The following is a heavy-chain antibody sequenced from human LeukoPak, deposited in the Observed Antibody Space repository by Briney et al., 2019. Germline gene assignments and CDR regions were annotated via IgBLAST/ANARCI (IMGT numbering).Heavy chain of an antibody. CDR3: ARDFSSSWYPPSFYYYYGMDV. D-gene: IGHD6-13*01. J-gene: IGHJ6*02. V-gene: IGHV1-18*01. CDR1: GYTFTSYG. CDR2: ISAYNGNT. Sequence: GASVKVSCKASGYTFTSYGISWVRQAPGQGLEWVGWISAYNGNTNYAQKLQGRVTMTTDTSTSTAYMELRSLRSDDTAVYYCARDFSSSWYPPSFYYYYGMDVWGQGTTVTVSS.